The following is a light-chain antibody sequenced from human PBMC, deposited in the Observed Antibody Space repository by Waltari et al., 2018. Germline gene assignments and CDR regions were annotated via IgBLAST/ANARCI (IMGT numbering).Light chain of an antibody. V-gene: IGKV3-11*01. CDR3: QQRSNWPRT. CDR2: DAS. Sequence: IMLTQSQATLYFSLGERATLSCRASQSVSSYLAWYQRKPGQAPRLLIYDASNRATGIPARFSGSGSGTDFTLTISSLEPEDFAVYYCQQRSNWPRTFGQGTKVEIK. J-gene: IGKJ1*01. CDR1: QSVSSY.